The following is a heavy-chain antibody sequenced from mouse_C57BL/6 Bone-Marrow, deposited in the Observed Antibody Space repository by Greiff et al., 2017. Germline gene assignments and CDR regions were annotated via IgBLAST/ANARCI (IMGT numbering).Heavy chain of an antibody. J-gene: IGHJ1*03. CDR2: INPSSGYT. V-gene: IGHV1-4*01. CDR3: ARIYYYGSSPFDV. D-gene: IGHD1-1*01. CDR1: GYTFTSYT. Sequence: QVQLKESGAELARPGASVKMSCKASGYTFTSYTMHWVKQRPGQGLEWIGYINPSSGYTKYNQKFKDKATLTADKSSSTAYMQLSSLTSEDSAVYYCARIYYYGSSPFDVWGTGTTVTVSS.